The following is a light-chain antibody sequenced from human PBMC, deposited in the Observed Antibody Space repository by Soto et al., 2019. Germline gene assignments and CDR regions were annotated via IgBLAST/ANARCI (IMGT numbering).Light chain of an antibody. CDR2: VAS. V-gene: IGKV3-15*01. CDR3: QHYNNWPA. Sequence: EIVMTQSPATLSLSPGERATLSCRASQSVRRKLAWYQQKPGQAPRLLIYVASASATGAPARFSGSGSGTEFTLTIGSLQSEDFAVYSCQHYNNWPAFGQGTKVEIK. CDR1: QSVRRK. J-gene: IGKJ1*01.